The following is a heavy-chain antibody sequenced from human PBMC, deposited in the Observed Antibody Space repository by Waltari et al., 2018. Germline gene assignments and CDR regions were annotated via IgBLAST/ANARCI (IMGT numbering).Heavy chain of an antibody. V-gene: IGHV4-34*01. CDR2: INHSGST. J-gene: IGHJ5*02. D-gene: IGHD6-6*01. CDR3: ARDLVYSSSSKALWFDP. Sequence: QVQLQQWGAGLLKPSETLSLTCAVYGGSFSGYYWSWIRQPPGKGLEWIGEINHSGSTNYNPSLKSRVTISVDTSKNQFSLKLSSVTAADTAVYYCARDLVYSSSSKALWFDPWGQGTLVTVSS. CDR1: GGSFSGYY.